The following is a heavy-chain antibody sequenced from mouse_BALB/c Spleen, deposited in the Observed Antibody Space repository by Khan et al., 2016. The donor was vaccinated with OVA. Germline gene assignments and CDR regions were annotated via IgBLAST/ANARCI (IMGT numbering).Heavy chain of an antibody. J-gene: IGHJ3*01. CDR1: GYSFTLYY. D-gene: IGHD2-14*01. Sequence: VQLQQSGPDLVKPGASVKISCKASGYSFTLYYMTWVKQSHGKSLEWIGRVNPNTGGSDYNQEFKGKAILTVDMSSNTAYMELHSLTSEDTAVYYSARGYDFFAYWGQGTLVTVSA. CDR3: ARGYDFFAY. CDR2: VNPNTGGS. V-gene: IGHV1-18*01.